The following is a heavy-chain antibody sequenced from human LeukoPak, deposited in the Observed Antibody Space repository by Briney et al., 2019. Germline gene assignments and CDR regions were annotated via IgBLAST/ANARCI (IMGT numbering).Heavy chain of an antibody. Sequence: NASETLSLTCTVSGGSISSYYWSWIRQPPGKGLEWIGYIYYSGSTNYNPSLKSRVTISEDTSKNQFSLKLSSVTAADTAVYYCARQISGLFDYWGQGTLVTVSS. J-gene: IGHJ4*02. V-gene: IGHV4-59*01. CDR3: ARQISGLFDY. D-gene: IGHD3-22*01. CDR2: IYYSGST. CDR1: GGSISSYY.